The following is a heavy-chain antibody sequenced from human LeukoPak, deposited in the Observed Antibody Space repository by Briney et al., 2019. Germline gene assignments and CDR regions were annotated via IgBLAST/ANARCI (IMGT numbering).Heavy chain of an antibody. D-gene: IGHD6-19*01. J-gene: IGHJ6*03. V-gene: IGHV4-39*07. CDR1: GGSISSSSYY. CDR2: IYYSGST. CDR3: ARVEGTGGWSHYYYYYYMDV. Sequence: PSETLSLTCTVSGGSISSSSYYWGWIRQPPGKGLEWIGSIYYSGSTYYNPSLKSRVTISVDTSKNQFSLKLSSVTAADTAVYYCARVEGTGGWSHYYYYYYMDVWGKGTTVTVSS.